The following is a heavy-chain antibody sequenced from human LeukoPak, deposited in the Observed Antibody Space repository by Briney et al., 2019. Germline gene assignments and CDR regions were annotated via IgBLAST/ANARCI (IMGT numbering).Heavy chain of an antibody. V-gene: IGHV4-30-4*01. CDR1: GGSISSGDYY. J-gene: IGHJ3*02. D-gene: IGHD3-9*01. CDR3: ARERGPQYDILTGPNLDAFDI. CDR2: IYHIGST. Sequence: SETLCLTCTVSGGSISSGDYYWSWIRQPPGKGVEWIGYIYHIGSTYYNPSLKSRVTISVDTSKNQFSLKLSSVTAADTAVYYCARERGPQYDILTGPNLDAFDIWGQGTMVTVSS.